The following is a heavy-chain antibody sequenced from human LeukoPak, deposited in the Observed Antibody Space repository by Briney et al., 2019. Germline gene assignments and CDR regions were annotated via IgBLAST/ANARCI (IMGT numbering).Heavy chain of an antibody. V-gene: IGHV4-59*01. CDR2: IFYTGTV. D-gene: IGHD3-10*01. J-gene: IGHJ4*02. Sequence: SETLSLTCTVSGASIGNYYWNWIRQPPGKGLEWIGYIFYTGTVSYNPSLRSRVTISIDTSKKLLSLHLNSVTAADTAVYYCAGDTYGADYWGQGILVTVSS. CDR1: GASIGNYY. CDR3: AGDTYGADY.